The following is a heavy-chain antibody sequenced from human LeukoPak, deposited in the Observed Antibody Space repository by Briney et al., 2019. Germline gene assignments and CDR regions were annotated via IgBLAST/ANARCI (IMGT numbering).Heavy chain of an antibody. Sequence: ASVKVSCKTSGYTFTTYGISWVRQAPGQGLEWMGWISAYNGNTYYAQKLQGRLTMTTDTSTSTAYMELRSLKSDDTAVYYCARDYTMVRGAAGYYFDYWGQGTLVTVCS. CDR3: ARDYTMVRGAAGYYFDY. CDR2: ISAYNGNT. D-gene: IGHD3-10*01. J-gene: IGHJ4*02. CDR1: GYTFTTYG. V-gene: IGHV1-18*01.